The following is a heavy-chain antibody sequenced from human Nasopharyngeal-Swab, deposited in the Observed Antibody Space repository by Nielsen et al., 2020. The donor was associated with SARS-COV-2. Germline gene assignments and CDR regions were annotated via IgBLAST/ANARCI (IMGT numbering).Heavy chain of an antibody. Sequence: GGSLRLTYGASGFTCSSSAVHWVRQAPGKGLEWLAVISYDGSTKYFADSGKGRFTISRDNSKNTLYLQMNSLSAEETAVYYWARPTLDSSGYYYGFHYWGRGTLVSVSS. V-gene: IGHV3-30-3*01. J-gene: IGHJ4*02. CDR2: ISYDGSTK. CDR3: ARPTLDSSGYYYGFHY. D-gene: IGHD3-22*01. CDR1: GFTCSSSA.